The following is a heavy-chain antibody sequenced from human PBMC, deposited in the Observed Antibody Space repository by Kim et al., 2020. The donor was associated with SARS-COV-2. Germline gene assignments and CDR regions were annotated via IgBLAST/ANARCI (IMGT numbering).Heavy chain of an antibody. Sequence: YSPPFQGQVTISADKSISTAYLQWSSLKASDTAMYYCARAVGYYYYYMDVWGKGTTVTVSS. J-gene: IGHJ6*03. V-gene: IGHV5-51*01. CDR3: ARAVGYYYYYMDV.